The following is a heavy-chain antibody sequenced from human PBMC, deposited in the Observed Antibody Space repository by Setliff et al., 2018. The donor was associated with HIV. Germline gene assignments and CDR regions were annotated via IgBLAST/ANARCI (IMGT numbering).Heavy chain of an antibody. Sequence: SETLSLTCTVSSGSVSRSDYYWGWIRQTPGKGLEWIGSIYWSGLTFYNPSLKSRVTISVDTSENQFSLKLSSVTAADTAVYYCARDGYSSSWYVISGSFDYWGQGILVTVSS. CDR2: IYWSGLT. V-gene: IGHV4-39*07. D-gene: IGHD6-13*01. J-gene: IGHJ4*02. CDR1: SGSVSRSDYY. CDR3: ARDGYSSSWYVISGSFDY.